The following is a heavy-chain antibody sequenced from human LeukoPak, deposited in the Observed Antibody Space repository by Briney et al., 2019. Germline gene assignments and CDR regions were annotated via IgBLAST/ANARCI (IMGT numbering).Heavy chain of an antibody. CDR1: DDSISSYY. Sequence: SETLSLTCTASDDSISSYYWSWIRQPPGKGLEWIGYIYYSGGTNYNPSLKSRVTISVDTSKNQFSLKLSSVTAADTAVYYCARCAVMDDDYFDYWGQGTLVTVSS. V-gene: IGHV4-59*01. D-gene: IGHD3-16*01. CDR2: IYYSGGT. J-gene: IGHJ4*02. CDR3: ARCAVMDDDYFDY.